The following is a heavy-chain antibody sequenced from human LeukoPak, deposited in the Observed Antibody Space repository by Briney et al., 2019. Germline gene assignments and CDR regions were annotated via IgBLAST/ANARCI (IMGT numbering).Heavy chain of an antibody. V-gene: IGHV3-48*03. CDR1: GFTFSSYA. CDR3: ARDYGEFWVRSYYYYGMDV. J-gene: IGHJ6*04. CDR2: ISSSGSTI. D-gene: IGHD5-12*01. Sequence: GGSLRLSCAASGFTFSSYAMSWVRQAPGKGLEWVSYISSSGSTIYYADSVKGRFTISRDNAKNSLYLQMNSLRAEDTAVYYCARDYGEFWVRSYYYYGMDVWGKGTTVTVSS.